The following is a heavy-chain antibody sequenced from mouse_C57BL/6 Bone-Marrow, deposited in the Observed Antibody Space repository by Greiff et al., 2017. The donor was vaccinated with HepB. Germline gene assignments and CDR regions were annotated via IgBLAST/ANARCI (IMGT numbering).Heavy chain of an antibody. J-gene: IGHJ3*01. CDR1: GYTFTDYY. CDR2: IYPGSGNT. CDR3: ARPLYDYGGFAY. V-gene: IGHV1-76*01. Sequence: VKLQESGAELVRPGASVKLSCKASGYTFTDYYINWVKQRPGQGLEWIARIYPGSGNTYYNEKFKGKATLTAEKSSSTAYMQLSSLTSEDSAVYFCARPLYDYGGFAYWGQGTLVTVSA. D-gene: IGHD2-4*01.